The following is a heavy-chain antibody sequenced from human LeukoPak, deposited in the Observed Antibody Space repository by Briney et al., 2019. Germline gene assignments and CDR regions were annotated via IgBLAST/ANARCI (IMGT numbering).Heavy chain of an antibody. CDR3: ANEIRPNDY. J-gene: IGHJ4*02. D-gene: IGHD4-17*01. Sequence: PGGSLRLSCAASEFDFSSHAMTWVRQAPGKGLEWVSAISISGSKTYYADSVQGRFTISRDNSKNTLYLQMNSQRVGDTAVYYCANEIRPNDYWGQGTQVTVSS. CDR1: EFDFSSHA. V-gene: IGHV3-23*01. CDR2: ISISGSKT.